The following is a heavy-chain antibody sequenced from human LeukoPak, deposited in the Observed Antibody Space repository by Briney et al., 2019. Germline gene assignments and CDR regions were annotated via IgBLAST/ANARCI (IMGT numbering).Heavy chain of an antibody. D-gene: IGHD1/OR15-1a*01. Sequence: GGSLRLSCAASGFTFNNFAMSWVRQAPGKGLEWVSGISGSGSGGSTYYADYVKGRFTISRDNSKNTLYPQMNSLRAEDTAVYYCARAGNIRFDYWGQGTLVTVSS. CDR3: ARAGNIRFDY. CDR2: ISGSGSGGST. J-gene: IGHJ4*02. V-gene: IGHV3-23*01. CDR1: GFTFNNFA.